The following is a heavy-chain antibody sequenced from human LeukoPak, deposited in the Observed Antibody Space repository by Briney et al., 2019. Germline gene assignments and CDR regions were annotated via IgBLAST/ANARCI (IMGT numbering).Heavy chain of an antibody. CDR3: ARDHSSGYYDAFDI. V-gene: IGHV4-59*01. CDR1: GGSISSYY. CDR2: IYYSGST. D-gene: IGHD3-22*01. Sequence: SETLSLTCTVSGGSISSYYWSWIRQPPGKGLEWIGYIYYSGSTNYNPSLKSRVTISVDTSKNQFSLKLSSVTAADTAVYYCARDHSSGYYDAFDIWGQGTMVTVSS. J-gene: IGHJ3*02.